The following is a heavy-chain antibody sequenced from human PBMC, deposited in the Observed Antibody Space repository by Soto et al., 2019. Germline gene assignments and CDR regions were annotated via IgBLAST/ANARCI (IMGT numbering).Heavy chain of an antibody. CDR1: GFTFSSYA. Sequence: EVQLLESGGGLVQPGGSLRLSCAASGFTFSSYAMSWVRQAPGKGLEWVSAISGSGGSTYYADSVKGRFTISRDNSKNTLYLQMNSLRAEDTAVYYCATSVTVVPLCFDYWGQGTLVTVSS. CDR3: ATSVTVVPLCFDY. D-gene: IGHD2-2*01. J-gene: IGHJ4*02. V-gene: IGHV3-23*01. CDR2: ISGSGGST.